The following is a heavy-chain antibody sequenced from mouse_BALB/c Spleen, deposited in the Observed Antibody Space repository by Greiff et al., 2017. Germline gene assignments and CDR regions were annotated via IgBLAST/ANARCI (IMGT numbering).Heavy chain of an antibody. Sequence: VQLQQSGPSLVKPSQTLSLTCSVTGDSITSGYWNWIRKFPGNKLEYMGHISYSGSTYYNPSLKSRISITRDTSKNQYYLQLNSVTTEDTATYYCARGGYYGLYAMDYWGQGTSVTVSS. CDR3: ARGGYYGLYAMDY. CDR1: GDSITSGY. J-gene: IGHJ4*01. V-gene: IGHV3-8*02. CDR2: ISYSGST. D-gene: IGHD1-2*01.